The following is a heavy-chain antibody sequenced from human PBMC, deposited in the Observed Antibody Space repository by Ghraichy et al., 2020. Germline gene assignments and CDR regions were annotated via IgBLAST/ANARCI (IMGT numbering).Heavy chain of an antibody. CDR2: ISWNSGSI. CDR3: AKDRATVTTSDYYYGMDV. J-gene: IGHJ6*02. D-gene: IGHD4-17*01. CDR1: GFTFDDYA. V-gene: IGHV3-9*01. Sequence: GGSLRLSCAASGFTFDDYAMHWVRQAPGKGLEWVSGISWNSGSIGYADSVKGRFTISRDNAKNSLYLQMNSLRAEDTALYYCAKDRATVTTSDYYYGMDVWGQGTTVTVSS.